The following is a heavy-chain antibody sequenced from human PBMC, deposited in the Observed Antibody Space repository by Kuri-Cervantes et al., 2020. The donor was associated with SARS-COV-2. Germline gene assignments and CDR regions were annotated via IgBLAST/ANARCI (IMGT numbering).Heavy chain of an antibody. CDR3: ARDRVEGGGPYFQH. CDR1: GGSFSGYY. Sequence: GSLRLSCAVYGGSFSGYYWSWIRQPPGKGLEWIGEINHSGSTNYNPSLKSRVTISVDTSKNQFSLKLSSVTAADTAVYYCARDRVEGGGPYFQHWGQGTLVTVSS. J-gene: IGHJ1*01. D-gene: IGHD2-15*01. CDR2: INHSGST. V-gene: IGHV4-34*01.